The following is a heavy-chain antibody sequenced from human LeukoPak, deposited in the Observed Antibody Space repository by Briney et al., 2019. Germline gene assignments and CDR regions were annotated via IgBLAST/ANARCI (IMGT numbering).Heavy chain of an antibody. D-gene: IGHD3-10*01. Sequence: SETLSLTCTVSSGSISSYYWSWIRQPPGKGLEWLGYIYSSGTINFNPSLKSRLTMSVDTSKNQFSLKLSSVTAADTAVYYCARGWEDGSGSYSYEYFQHWGQGTLVTVSS. V-gene: IGHV4-59*08. CDR2: IYSSGTI. CDR1: SGSISSYY. CDR3: ARGWEDGSGSYSYEYFQH. J-gene: IGHJ1*01.